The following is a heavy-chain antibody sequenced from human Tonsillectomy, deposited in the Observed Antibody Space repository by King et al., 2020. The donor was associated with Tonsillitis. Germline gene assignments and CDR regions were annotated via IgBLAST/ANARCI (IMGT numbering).Heavy chain of an antibody. J-gene: IGHJ4*02. CDR2: IWYDGSNK. CDR1: GFTFSSYG. Sequence: VQLVESGGGVVQPGRSLRLSCAASGFTFSSYGMHWVRQAPGKGLEWVAVIWYDGSNKYYADSVKGRFTISRDNSKNTLYLQMNSLRAEDTAVYYCARAAYCSGGSCPPSYWGQGTLVTVSS. D-gene: IGHD2-15*01. CDR3: ARAAYCSGGSCPPSY. V-gene: IGHV3-33*08.